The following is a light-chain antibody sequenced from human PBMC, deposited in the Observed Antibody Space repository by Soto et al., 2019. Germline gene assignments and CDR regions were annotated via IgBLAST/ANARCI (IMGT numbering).Light chain of an antibody. J-gene: IGLJ1*01. CDR3: SSYAGSDTYV. CDR2: EVS. Sequence: QSALTQPASLSGSPGQSITISCTGTSSDVGGYNYVSWYQQHPGKAPKLMIYEVSKRPSGVPDRFSGSKSGNTASLTVSGLQAEDEADYYCSSYAGSDTYVFGTGTKLTVL. CDR1: SSDVGGYNY. V-gene: IGLV2-8*01.